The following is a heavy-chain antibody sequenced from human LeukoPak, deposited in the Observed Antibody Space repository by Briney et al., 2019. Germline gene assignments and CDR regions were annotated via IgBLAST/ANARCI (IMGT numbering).Heavy chain of an antibody. CDR1: GFTFSSYE. CDR2: ISSSGSTI. J-gene: IGHJ4*02. Sequence: GGSLRLSCAASGFTFSSYEMNWVRQAPGKGLEWVSYISSSGSTIYYADSVKGRFTISRDNAKNTLYLQMNSLRAEDTAVYYCAKVPQLWLEYYYFDYWGQGTLVTVSS. V-gene: IGHV3-48*03. CDR3: AKVPQLWLEYYYFDY. D-gene: IGHD5-18*01.